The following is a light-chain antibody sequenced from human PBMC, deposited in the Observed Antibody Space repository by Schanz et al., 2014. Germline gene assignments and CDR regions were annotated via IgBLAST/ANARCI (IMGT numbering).Light chain of an antibody. J-gene: IGLJ1*01. Sequence: QSALTQPASVSGSPGQSITISCTGTSSDAGGYNYVSWYQQYPGKAPKLMIYDVSNRPSGVSNRFSGSKSGNTASLTISGLQAEDEADYYCCTYRRNATVAVFGTGTKLTVL. V-gene: IGLV2-14*03. CDR2: DVS. CDR3: CTYRRNATVAV. CDR1: SSDAGGYNY.